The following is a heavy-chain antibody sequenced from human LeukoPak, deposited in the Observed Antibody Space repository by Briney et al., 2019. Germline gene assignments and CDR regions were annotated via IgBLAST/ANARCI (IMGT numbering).Heavy chain of an antibody. CDR3: AREVDYGDYRMNY. Sequence: ASVKVSCKASGYTFTGYYMHWVRQAPGQGLGWMGWINPNSGGTNYAQKFQGRVTMTRDTSISTAYMELSRLRSDDTAIYYCAREVDYGDYRMNYWGQGTLVTVSS. CDR2: INPNSGGT. J-gene: IGHJ4*02. V-gene: IGHV1-2*02. D-gene: IGHD4-17*01. CDR1: GYTFTGYY.